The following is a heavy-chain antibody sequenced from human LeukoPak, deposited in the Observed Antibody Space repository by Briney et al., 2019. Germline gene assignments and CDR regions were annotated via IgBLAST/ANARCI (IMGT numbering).Heavy chain of an antibody. CDR2: INHRGST. CDR1: VGSSSVYY. V-gene: IGHV4-34*01. D-gene: IGHD3-10*01. J-gene: IGHJ4*02. CDR3: ARGWNRMVRGVLVQ. Sequence: PETLSLTCAVYVGSSSVYYWSWIRQPPGKGLEWIGEINHRGSTNYNPSLKSRVTISADTSKNQFSLKLSSVTAADTAVYYCARGWNRMVRGVLVQWGQGTLVTVSS.